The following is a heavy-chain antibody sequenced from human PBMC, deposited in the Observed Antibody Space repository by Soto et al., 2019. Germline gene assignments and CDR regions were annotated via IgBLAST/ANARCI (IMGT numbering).Heavy chain of an antibody. D-gene: IGHD3-22*01. V-gene: IGHV4-34*01. Sequence: SETLSLTCAVYGGSFSGYYWSWIRQPPGKGLEWIGEINHSGSTNYNPSLKSRVTISVDTSKNQFSLKLSSVTAADTAVYYCARGKYYYDSSGYYYVGYWFDPWGQGTLVTVSS. CDR3: ARGKYYYDSSGYYYVGYWFDP. J-gene: IGHJ5*02. CDR1: GGSFSGYY. CDR2: INHSGST.